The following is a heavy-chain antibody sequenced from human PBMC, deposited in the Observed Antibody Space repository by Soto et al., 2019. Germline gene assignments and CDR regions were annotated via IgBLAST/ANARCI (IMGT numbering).Heavy chain of an antibody. J-gene: IGHJ5*02. D-gene: IGHD3-22*01. CDR2: ISSSCSTI. CDR1: GFTFTTYS. V-gene: IGHV3-48*01. Sequence: GGSLRLSCAASGFTFTTYSVNWVRQAPGKGLEWVSYISSSCSTIYYADSVKGRFTISRDNAKNSLYLQMNSLRADDTAVYYCVLSSGYYTNWFDPWGQGTLVTVSS. CDR3: VLSSGYYTNWFDP.